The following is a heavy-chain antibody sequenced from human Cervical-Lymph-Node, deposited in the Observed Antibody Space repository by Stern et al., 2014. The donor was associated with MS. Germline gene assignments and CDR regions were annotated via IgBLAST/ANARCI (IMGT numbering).Heavy chain of an antibody. Sequence: VQLVESGPGLVKPSETLSLTCTVSGASISSSSYYWGWIRQPPGKGLEWIGRMSYGGSTHYTPSLRSRVTISIDTSKNHCSLKLSSVTAADTAVYYCARPRTGGSWPPDGSDIWGQGTMVTVSS. J-gene: IGHJ3*02. CDR2: MSYGGST. CDR3: ARPRTGGSWPPDGSDI. CDR1: GASISSSSYY. D-gene: IGHD6-13*01. V-gene: IGHV4-39*02.